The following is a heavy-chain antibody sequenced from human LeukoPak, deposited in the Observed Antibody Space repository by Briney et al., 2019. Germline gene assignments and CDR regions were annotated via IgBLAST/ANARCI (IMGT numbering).Heavy chain of an antibody. D-gene: IGHD5-12*01. J-gene: IGHJ4*02. CDR2: ISYDGSNK. CDR1: GFTFSSCG. V-gene: IGHV3-30*03. Sequence: PGGSLRLSCAASGFTFSSCGMHWVRQAPGKGLEWVAVISYDGSNKYYADSVKGRFTISRDNSKNTLYLQMKSLRTEDTAVYYCARERGYSGYDSREYNYFDYWGQGTLVTVSS. CDR3: ARERGYSGYDSREYNYFDY.